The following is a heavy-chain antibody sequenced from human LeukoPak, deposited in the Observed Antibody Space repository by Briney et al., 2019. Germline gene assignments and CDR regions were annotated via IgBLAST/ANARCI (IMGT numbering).Heavy chain of an antibody. CDR1: GFTVSSNY. Sequence: GGSLRLSCAASGFTVSSNYMSWVRQAPGKGLEWGSVIYSGGSTYYADSVKGRFTISRDNSKNTLYLQMNSLRAEDTAVYYCARAWYYYDFRMDVWGKGTTVTVSS. V-gene: IGHV3-66*02. CDR3: ARAWYYYDFRMDV. D-gene: IGHD3-22*01. J-gene: IGHJ6*04. CDR2: IYSGGST.